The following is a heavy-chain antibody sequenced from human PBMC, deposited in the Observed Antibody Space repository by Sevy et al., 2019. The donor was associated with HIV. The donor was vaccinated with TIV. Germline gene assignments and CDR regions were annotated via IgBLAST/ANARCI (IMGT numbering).Heavy chain of an antibody. V-gene: IGHV1-69*04. Sequence: ASVKVSCKASGGTFSSYAISWVRQAPGQGLEWMGRMIPILGIANYAQKFQGRVTITADKSTSTAYMELSSLRSEDTAVYYCARARLGYCSSTSCPNWFDPWGQGTLVTVSS. CDR1: GGTFSSYA. D-gene: IGHD2-2*01. J-gene: IGHJ5*02. CDR3: ARARLGYCSSTSCPNWFDP. CDR2: MIPILGIA.